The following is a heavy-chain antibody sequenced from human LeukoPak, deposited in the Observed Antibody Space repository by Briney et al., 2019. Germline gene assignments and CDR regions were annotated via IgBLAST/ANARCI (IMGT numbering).Heavy chain of an antibody. D-gene: IGHD3-16*01. J-gene: IGHJ4*02. CDR1: GFTFSSYS. CDR3: VRDQGGAVSY. V-gene: IGHV3-48*01. CDR2: ISSLSGTI. Sequence: GGSLRLSCAASGFTFSSYSLNWVRQAPGKGLEWVSYISSLSGTIYYADSVKGRFIISRDNAQNSLFLQMNSLRAEDTAVYYCVRDQGGAVSYWGQGTLVTVSS.